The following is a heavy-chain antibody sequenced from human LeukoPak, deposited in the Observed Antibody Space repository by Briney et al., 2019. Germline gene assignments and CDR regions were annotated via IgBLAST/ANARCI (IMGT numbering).Heavy chain of an antibody. V-gene: IGHV4-34*01. Sequence: SETLSLTCAVYGGSFSGYYWSWIRQPPGKGLEWIGEINHSGSTNYNPSLKSRVTISVDTSKNQFSLKLSSVTAADTAVYYCARIRSLTYYYDSSYFDYWGQGTLVTVSS. CDR3: ARIRSLTYYYDSSYFDY. CDR2: INHSGST. J-gene: IGHJ4*02. CDR1: GGSFSGYY. D-gene: IGHD3-22*01.